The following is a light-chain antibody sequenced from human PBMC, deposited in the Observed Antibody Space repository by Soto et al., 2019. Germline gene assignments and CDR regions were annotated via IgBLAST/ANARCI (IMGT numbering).Light chain of an antibody. J-gene: IGKJ1*01. CDR1: QSISSW. V-gene: IGKV1-5*01. CDR2: DAS. CDR3: QQYNSFWT. Sequence: DIQMTQSPSTLSASVGDRVTITCRASQSISSWLAWYQQKPGKAPKLLIYDASSLESGVPSRFSGSGSGTGLTLTIRRLQPDDFATYYCQQYNSFWTFGQGTKVDI.